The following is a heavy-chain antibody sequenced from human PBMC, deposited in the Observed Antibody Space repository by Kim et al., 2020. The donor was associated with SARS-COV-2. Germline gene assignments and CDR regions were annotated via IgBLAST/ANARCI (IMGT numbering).Heavy chain of an antibody. CDR3: AFGGSYSIFDY. CDR2: INHSGST. V-gene: IGHV4-34*01. Sequence: SETLSLTCAVYGGSFSGYYWSWIRQPPGKGLEWIGEINHSGSTNYNPSLKSRVTISVDTSKNQFSLKLSSVTAADTAVYYCAFGGSYSIFDYWGQGTLVTVSS. D-gene: IGHD1-26*01. CDR1: GGSFSGYY. J-gene: IGHJ4*02.